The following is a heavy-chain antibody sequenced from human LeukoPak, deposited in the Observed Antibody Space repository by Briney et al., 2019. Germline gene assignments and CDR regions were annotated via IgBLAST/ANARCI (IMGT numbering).Heavy chain of an antibody. J-gene: IGHJ4*02. D-gene: IGHD2-8*01. V-gene: IGHV4-31*03. Sequence: SETLSLTCTVSGGSISSGGYYWSWIRQHPGKGLEWIGYTYYSGSTYYNPSLKSRVTISVDTSKNQFSLKLSSVTAEDTAVYYCATAGVGYCTHGVCYTPHVGPEYYADYWGQGTLVTVSS. CDR1: GGSISSGGYY. CDR2: TYYSGST. CDR3: ATAGVGYCTHGVCYTPHVGPEYYADY.